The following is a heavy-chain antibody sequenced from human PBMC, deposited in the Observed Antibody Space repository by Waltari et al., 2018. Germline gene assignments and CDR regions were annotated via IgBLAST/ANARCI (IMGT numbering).Heavy chain of an antibody. CDR1: GFTFSTFR. CDR2: IKEDGSEK. J-gene: IGHJ4*02. Sequence: EVQLVESGGGLVQPGGSLRLSCAASGFTFSTFRMGWVRQAPGKGRGWVANIKEDGSEKYYVDSVKGRLTISRDNAKNSLYLQMNSLRGEDTAVYYCARYYYDFLYYFDYWGQGALVTVSS. V-gene: IGHV3-7*01. D-gene: IGHD3-22*01. CDR3: ARYYYDFLYYFDY.